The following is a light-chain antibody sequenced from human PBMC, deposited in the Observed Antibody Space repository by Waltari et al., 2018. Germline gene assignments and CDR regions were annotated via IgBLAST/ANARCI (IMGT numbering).Light chain of an antibody. J-gene: IGKJ1*01. CDR2: AAS. V-gene: IGKV3-20*01. CDR3: QHYVRLPVT. CDR1: QSVGRT. Sequence: EIVLTQSPGTLSLSPGETVSLSCRASQSVGRTLAWYQQKPGQAPRLLIYAASTRATGIPDRFSGSGSGTDFRLTISRLEPEDFAVYYCQHYVRLPVTFGQGTTVELK.